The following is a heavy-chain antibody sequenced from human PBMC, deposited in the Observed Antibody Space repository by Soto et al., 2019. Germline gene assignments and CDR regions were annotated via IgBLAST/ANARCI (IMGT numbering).Heavy chain of an antibody. Sequence: SVKVSCKASGFTFTSSAMQWVRQARGQRLEWIGWIVVGSGNTNYAQKFQERVTITRDMSTSTAYMELSSLRSEDTAVYYCAAHLYYDILTGYSSPYGMDVWGQGTMVTVSS. CDR2: IVVGSGNT. J-gene: IGHJ6*02. V-gene: IGHV1-58*02. CDR1: GFTFTSSA. CDR3: AAHLYYDILTGYSSPYGMDV. D-gene: IGHD3-9*01.